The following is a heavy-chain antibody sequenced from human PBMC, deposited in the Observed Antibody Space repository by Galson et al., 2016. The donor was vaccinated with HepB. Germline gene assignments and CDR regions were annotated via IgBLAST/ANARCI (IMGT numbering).Heavy chain of an antibody. D-gene: IGHD1-26*01. CDR1: GFTFSTYA. J-gene: IGHJ4*02. V-gene: IGHV3-23*01. CDR3: ATRLRAPAN. Sequence: SLRLSCAASGFTFSTYAMSWVRQAPGKGLEWVSGISGSSEAIYYADSVKSRFTISRDNSKNALYLQMNSLRAEDPAVYYCATRLRAPANWGQRAQVTVSS. CDR2: ISGSSEAI.